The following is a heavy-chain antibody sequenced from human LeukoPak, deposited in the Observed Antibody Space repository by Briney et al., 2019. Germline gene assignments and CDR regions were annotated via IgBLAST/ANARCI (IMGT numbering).Heavy chain of an antibody. CDR3: TTGWVAATVLNPLWAY. J-gene: IGHJ4*02. Sequence: GGSLRLSCAASGFTLTNAWMSWVRQAPGKGLEWVGHIKTKTDGGTTDFAAPVKGRFTISRDDSKNTLYLQMNSLKTEDTALYYCTTGWVAATVLNPLWAYWGQGTLVTVSS. CDR1: GFTLTNAW. D-gene: IGHD2-15*01. CDR2: IKTKTDGGTT. V-gene: IGHV3-15*01.